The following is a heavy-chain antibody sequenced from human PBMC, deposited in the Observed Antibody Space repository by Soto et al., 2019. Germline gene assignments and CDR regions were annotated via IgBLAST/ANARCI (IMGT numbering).Heavy chain of an antibody. Sequence: QVQLVQSGAEVKKPGSSVKVSCKASGGTFSTYAISWVRQAPGQGLEWVGGIIPIFGTANYAQKFQGRVTINADESTSTAYMELSSLRSEDTAVYYCARAAYSYGTAYLSYYYGMDVWGQGTTVTVSS. V-gene: IGHV1-69*01. J-gene: IGHJ6*02. CDR2: IIPIFGTA. D-gene: IGHD5-18*01. CDR1: GGTFSTYA. CDR3: ARAAYSYGTAYLSYYYGMDV.